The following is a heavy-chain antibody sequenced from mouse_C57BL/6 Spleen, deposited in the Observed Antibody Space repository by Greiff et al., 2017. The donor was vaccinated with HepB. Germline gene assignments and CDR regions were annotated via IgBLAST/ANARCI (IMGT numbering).Heavy chain of an antibody. D-gene: IGHD2-3*01. CDR1: GYTFTDYN. Sequence: EVQLQESGPELVKPGASVKIPCKASGYTFTDYNMDWVKQSHGKSLEWIGDINPNNGGTIYNQKFKGKATLTVDKSSSTAYMELRSLTSEDTAVYYCARDGGVYDGYYVWYFDVWGTGTTVTVSS. CDR3: ARDGGVYDGYYVWYFDV. V-gene: IGHV1-18*01. CDR2: INPNNGGT. J-gene: IGHJ1*03.